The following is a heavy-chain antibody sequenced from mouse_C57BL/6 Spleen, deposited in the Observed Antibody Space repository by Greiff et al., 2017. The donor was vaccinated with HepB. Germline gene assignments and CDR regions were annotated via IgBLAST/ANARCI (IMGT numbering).Heavy chain of an antibody. Sequence: EVKVVESGEGLVKPGGSLKLSCAASGFTFSSYAMSWVRQTPEKRLEWVAYISSGGDYIYYADTVKGRFTISRDNARNTLYLQMSSLKSEDTAMYYCTRDYSNYEVGYFDYWGQGTTLTVSS. CDR3: TRDYSNYEVGYFDY. J-gene: IGHJ2*01. D-gene: IGHD2-5*01. CDR2: ISSGGDYI. CDR1: GFTFSSYA. V-gene: IGHV5-9-1*02.